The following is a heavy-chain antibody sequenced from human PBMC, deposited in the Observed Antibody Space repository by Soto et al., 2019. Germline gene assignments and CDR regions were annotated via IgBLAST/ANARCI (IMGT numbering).Heavy chain of an antibody. D-gene: IGHD3-3*01. CDR3: AKITIFGVVIPPWFDY. CDR1: GFTFSSYA. V-gene: IGHV3-23*01. J-gene: IGHJ4*02. CDR2: ISGSGGST. Sequence: GGSLRLSCAASGFTFSSYAMSWVRQAPGKGLEWVSAISGSGGSTYYADSVKGRFTISRDNSKNTLYLQMKSLRAEDTAVYYCAKITIFGVVIPPWFDYWGQGTLVTVSS.